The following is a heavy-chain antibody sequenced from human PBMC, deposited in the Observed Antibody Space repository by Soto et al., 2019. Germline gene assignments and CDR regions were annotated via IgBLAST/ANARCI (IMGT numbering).Heavy chain of an antibody. CDR3: ARVSRLGRHVAFDI. CDR2: IYYSGST. V-gene: IGHV4-31*03. CDR1: GGSISSGGYY. J-gene: IGHJ3*02. Sequence: PSETLSLTCTVSGGSISSGGYYWSWIRQHPGKGLEWIGCIYYSGSTYYNPSLKSRVTISVDTSKNQFSLKLSSVTAADTAVYYCARVSRLGRHVAFDIWGQGTMVTVSS.